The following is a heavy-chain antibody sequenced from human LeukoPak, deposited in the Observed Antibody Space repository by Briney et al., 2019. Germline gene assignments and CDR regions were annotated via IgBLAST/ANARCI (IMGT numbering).Heavy chain of an antibody. J-gene: IGHJ6*03. CDR1: GYTFTSYG. CDR3: ARSPLNDYYDSSGYYLSPASYYYYMDV. Sequence: GASVKVSCKASGYTFTSYGISWVRQAPGQGLEWMGWISAYNGNTNYAQKLQGRVTMTTDTSTSTAYMELRSLRSDDTAVYYCARSPLNDYYDSSGYYLSPASYYYYMDVWGKGTTVTISS. V-gene: IGHV1-18*01. D-gene: IGHD3-22*01. CDR2: ISAYNGNT.